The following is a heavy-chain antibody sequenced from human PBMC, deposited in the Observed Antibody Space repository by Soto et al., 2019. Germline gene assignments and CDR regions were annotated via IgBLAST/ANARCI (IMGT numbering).Heavy chain of an antibody. CDR2: ISYDGSNK. CDR3: ARDYGDYEPIHVFDY. D-gene: IGHD4-17*01. J-gene: IGHJ4*02. CDR1: GFTFSSYA. V-gene: IGHV3-30-3*01. Sequence: PGGSLRLSCAASGFTFSSYAMHWVRQAPGKGLEWVAVISYDGSNKYYADSVKGRFTISRDNSKNTLYLQMNSLRAEDTAVYYCARDYGDYEPIHVFDYWGQGTLVTVSS.